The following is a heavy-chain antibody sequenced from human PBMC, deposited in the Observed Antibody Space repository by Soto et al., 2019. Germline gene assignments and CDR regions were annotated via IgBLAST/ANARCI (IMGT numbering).Heavy chain of an antibody. Sequence: ESGGGLVQPGRSLRLACAASGFTFDDHAMQWVRQSTEKGLEWVSAISWNSGSIGYADSVKGRFTISRDDAKNSLYLQMNSLRADDKALYYEAKGGSIMTTPHYFNYWGQGTLVTVSS. CDR1: GFTFDDHA. CDR3: AKGGSIMTTPHYFNY. CDR2: ISWNSGSI. J-gene: IGHJ4*02. V-gene: IGHV3-9*01. D-gene: IGHD3-16*01.